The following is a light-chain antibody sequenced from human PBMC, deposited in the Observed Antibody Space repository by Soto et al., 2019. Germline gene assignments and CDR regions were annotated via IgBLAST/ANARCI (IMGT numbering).Light chain of an antibody. CDR3: NSYTTSSTLV. CDR2: DVS. J-gene: IGLJ1*01. CDR1: SSDVGTYKY. V-gene: IGLV2-14*03. Sequence: QSVLTQPASVSGSPGQSISISCTGTSSDVGTYKYVSWYQQHPGKAPKLMIYDVSNRPSGVSNRFSGSKSGNTASLTISGLQAADEADYYCNSYTTSSTLVFGTGTKVTVL.